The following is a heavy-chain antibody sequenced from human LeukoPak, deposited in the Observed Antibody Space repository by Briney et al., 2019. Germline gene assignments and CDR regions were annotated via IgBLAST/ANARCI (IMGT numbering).Heavy chain of an antibody. D-gene: IGHD3/OR15-3a*01. J-gene: IGHJ4*02. Sequence: GGSLRLSCAASGFTFSDYYMNWIRQAPGKGLEWVSYISHSGSAIYYADSVKGRFTISRDNAKNSLYLQMNSLRAEDTAVYYCTRADDFWTGNVACWGQATLVNVTS. CDR2: ISHSGSAI. V-gene: IGHV3-11*01. CDR1: GFTFSDYY. CDR3: TRADDFWTGNVAC.